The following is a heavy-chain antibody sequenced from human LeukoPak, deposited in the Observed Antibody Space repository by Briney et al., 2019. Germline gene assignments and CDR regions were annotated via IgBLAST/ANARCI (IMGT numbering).Heavy chain of an antibody. CDR2: IKSKTDGGTT. Sequence: PGGSLRLSCAASGFTFSNAWMSWVRQAPGKGLEWVGRIKSKTDGGTTDYAAPVKGRFTISRDDSKNTLYLQMDSLKIEDTAVYYCTTDRYYDNSELQFQHWGQGTLVTVSS. CDR1: GFTFSNAW. V-gene: IGHV3-15*01. J-gene: IGHJ1*01. D-gene: IGHD3-22*01. CDR3: TTDRYYDNSELQFQH.